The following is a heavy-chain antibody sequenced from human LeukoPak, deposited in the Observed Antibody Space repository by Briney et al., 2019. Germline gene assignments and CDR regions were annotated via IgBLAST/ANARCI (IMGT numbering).Heavy chain of an antibody. Sequence: PGGSLRLSCAASGFTFSSYSMHWVRQAPGKGLEWVSFIRYTGSNKCYADSVKGRFTISRDNSKNTLYLQMNSLRTEDTAVYFCAKDTTMAHDYWGQGTLVTVSS. J-gene: IGHJ4*02. V-gene: IGHV3-30*02. CDR1: GFTFSSYS. CDR2: IRYTGSNK. CDR3: AKDTTMAHDY. D-gene: IGHD5-18*01.